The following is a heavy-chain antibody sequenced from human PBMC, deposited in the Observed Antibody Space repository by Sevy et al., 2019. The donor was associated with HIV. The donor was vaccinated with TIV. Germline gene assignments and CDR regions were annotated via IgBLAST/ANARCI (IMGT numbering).Heavy chain of an antibody. CDR3: ARDWVAATGDAFDI. V-gene: IGHV4-59*01. CDR1: GGSISSYY. Sequence: SETLSLTCTVSGGSISSYYWSWIRQPPGKGLEWIGYFYYSGSTNYNPSLKSRATISVDTSKNQFSLKLSSVTAADTAVYYCARDWVAATGDAFDIWGQGTMVTVSS. CDR2: FYYSGST. D-gene: IGHD6-13*01. J-gene: IGHJ3*02.